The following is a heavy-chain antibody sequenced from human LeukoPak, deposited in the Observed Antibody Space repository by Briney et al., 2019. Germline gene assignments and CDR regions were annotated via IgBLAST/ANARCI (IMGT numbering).Heavy chain of an antibody. CDR1: GGSFSGYY. D-gene: IGHD5-18*01. CDR2: INHSGST. J-gene: IGHJ4*02. CDR3: ARDTSRSVDTAMVTVDY. Sequence: SETLSLTCAVYGGSFSGYYWSWIRQPPGKGLEWIGEINHSGSTNYSPSLKSRVTISVDTSKNQFSLKLSSVTAADTAVYYCARDTSRSVDTAMVTVDYWGQGTLVTVSS. V-gene: IGHV4-34*01.